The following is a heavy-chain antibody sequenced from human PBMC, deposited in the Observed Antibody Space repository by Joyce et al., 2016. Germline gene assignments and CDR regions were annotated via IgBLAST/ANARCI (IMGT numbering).Heavy chain of an antibody. D-gene: IGHD3-22*01. CDR1: GFTFSDYG. CDR3: ARDPVRRFAYDTTGYFDT. CDR2: IWYDGSIH. V-gene: IGHV3-33*01. J-gene: IGHJ4*02. Sequence: QVQLVESGGGVVQPGGSLRLSCEASGFTFSDYGMHWVRQAPGKGLEWVGVIWYDGSIHYYAAFVKGRFSISRTNSKNTVYLQMISLGAEDTAVYYCARDPVRRFAYDTTGYFDTWGQGTLVTVST.